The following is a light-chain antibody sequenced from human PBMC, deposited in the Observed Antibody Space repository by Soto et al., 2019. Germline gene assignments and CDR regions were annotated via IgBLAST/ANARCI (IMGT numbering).Light chain of an antibody. CDR3: QNSDRAAFT. J-gene: IGKJ3*01. CDR2: AAS. CDR1: QGISDY. V-gene: IGKV1-27*01. Sequence: DIQMTQSPSSLSAFLGDRVTITCRASQGISDYLVWYQQKPGKVPKLLIYAASALQSWVPPGFSGTGSGPHFTLTLSHLLLREDPICSFQNSDRAAFTYGPRAKVVIK.